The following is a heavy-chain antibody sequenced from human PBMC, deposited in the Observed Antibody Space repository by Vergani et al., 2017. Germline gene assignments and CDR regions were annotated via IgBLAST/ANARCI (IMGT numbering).Heavy chain of an antibody. CDR1: GYTFTTYG. V-gene: IGHV1-18*01. CDR3: ARGRLKIEGVNSTWFEP. CDR2: ISAYNGDA. J-gene: IGHJ5*02. Sequence: QIQLVQSGAEVKKPGASVKVSCKASGYTFTTYGISWVRQAPGKGLEWMGWISAYNGDANYAQKLQGRVTMTTDTSTSTAYMELRSLRSDDTAVYYCARGRLKIEGVNSTWFEPWGQGTLVTVSS. D-gene: IGHD2-8*01.